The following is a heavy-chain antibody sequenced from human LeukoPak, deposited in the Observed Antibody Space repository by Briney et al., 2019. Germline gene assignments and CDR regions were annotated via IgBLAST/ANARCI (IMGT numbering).Heavy chain of an antibody. CDR2: ISSSGSTI. Sequence: GGSLRLSCAASGFTFSSYSMNWVRQAPGKGLEWVSYISSSGSTIYYADSVKGRFTISRDNAKNSLYLQMNSLRAEDTAVYYCARDHSPGYFDYWGQGTLVTVSS. CDR1: GFTFSSYS. J-gene: IGHJ4*02. V-gene: IGHV3-48*04. D-gene: IGHD2-21*01. CDR3: ARDHSPGYFDY.